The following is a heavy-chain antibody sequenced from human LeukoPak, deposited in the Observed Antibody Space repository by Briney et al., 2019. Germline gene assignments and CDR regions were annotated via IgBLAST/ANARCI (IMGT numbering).Heavy chain of an antibody. V-gene: IGHV3-30*03. CDR2: LSKDGTTT. Sequence: GGSLRLSCAASGFSFSTYGIHWVRQAPGKGLEWVAALSKDGTTTYYADSVKGRFTISRDNSGNTLFLQMNSLRAEDTAIYYCARDFHYFFDYCGQGTLVTVSS. D-gene: IGHD3-9*01. CDR1: GFSFSTYG. J-gene: IGHJ4*02. CDR3: ARDFHYFFDY.